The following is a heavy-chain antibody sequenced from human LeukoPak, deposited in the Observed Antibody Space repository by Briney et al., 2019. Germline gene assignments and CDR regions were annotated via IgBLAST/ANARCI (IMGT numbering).Heavy chain of an antibody. CDR2: INPSGGST. CDR3: ARDRGTVTTDYMDV. J-gene: IGHJ6*03. D-gene: IGHD4-11*01. CDR1: GYTFTSYY. Sequence: ASVKVSCKASGYTFTSYYMHWVRQAPGQGLEWMGIINPSGGSTSYAQKFQGRVTMTRDMSTSTVYMELSSLRFEDTAVYCCARDRGTVTTDYMDVWGKGTTVTVSS. V-gene: IGHV1-46*01.